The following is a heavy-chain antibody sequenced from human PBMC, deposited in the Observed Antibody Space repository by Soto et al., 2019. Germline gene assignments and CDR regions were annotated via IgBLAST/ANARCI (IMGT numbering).Heavy chain of an antibody. CDR1: GFSLSSSGVS. D-gene: IGHD2-15*01. V-gene: IGHV2-5*02. CDR3: TNSSRYSAFDF. J-gene: IGHJ3*01. Sequence: QITLKESGPMLVKPTQTLTLTCTFSGFSLSSSGVSVGWIRQPPGKALEWLAHIYWDDDKRYRPSLKNRLIITKDTSKNQVILTMTDMDPVDTATFYCTNSSRYSAFDFWCQGTMVAVSS. CDR2: IYWDDDK.